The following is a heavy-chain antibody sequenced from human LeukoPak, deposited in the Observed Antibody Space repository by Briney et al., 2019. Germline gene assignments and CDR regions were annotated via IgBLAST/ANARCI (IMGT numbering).Heavy chain of an antibody. Sequence: KASVTLSLTCTVSGGSISSYCWSWIRQPAGKGLEWIGRIYTSGSTNYNPSLKSRVTMSVDTSKNQFSLKLSSVTAADTAVYYCARDLSDYGDYVSWFDPWGQGTLVTVSS. CDR1: GGSISSYC. CDR2: IYTSGST. V-gene: IGHV4-4*07. CDR3: ARDLSDYGDYVSWFDP. J-gene: IGHJ5*02. D-gene: IGHD4-17*01.